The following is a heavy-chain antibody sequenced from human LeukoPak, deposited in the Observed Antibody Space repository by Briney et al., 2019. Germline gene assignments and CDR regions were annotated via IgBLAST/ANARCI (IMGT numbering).Heavy chain of an antibody. Sequence: PSETLSLTCAVYGGSFSGYYWSWIRQPPGKGLEWIGYIYYSGSTNYNPSLKSRVTISADTSQNQFSLKSSSVTAADTAVYYCASRKLGNDYWGQGTLVTVSS. J-gene: IGHJ4*02. CDR3: ASRKLGNDY. D-gene: IGHD7-27*01. CDR2: IYYSGST. CDR1: GGSFSGYY. V-gene: IGHV4-59*01.